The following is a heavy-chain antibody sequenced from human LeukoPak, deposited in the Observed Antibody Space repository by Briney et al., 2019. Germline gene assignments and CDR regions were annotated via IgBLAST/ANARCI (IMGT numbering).Heavy chain of an antibody. J-gene: IGHJ4*02. CDR1: GFTFSSYG. CDR2: IWYDGSNK. CDR3: ARDFPYDSSGYPFDY. Sequence: GRSLRLSCAASGFTFSSYGMHWVRQAPGKGLEWVAVIWYDGSNKCYADSVKGRFTISRDNSKNTLYLQMNSLRAEDTAVYYCARDFPYDSSGYPFDYWGQGTLVTVSS. V-gene: IGHV3-33*01. D-gene: IGHD3-22*01.